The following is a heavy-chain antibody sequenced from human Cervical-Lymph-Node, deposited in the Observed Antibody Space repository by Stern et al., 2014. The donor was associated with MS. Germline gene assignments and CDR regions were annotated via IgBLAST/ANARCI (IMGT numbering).Heavy chain of an antibody. CDR2: IYYSGST. Sequence: QVQLVESGPGLVKPSQTLSLTCTVSGGSISSGGYYWSWIRQHPGKGLEWIGYIYYSGSTYYNPSLKSRVTISVDTSKNQFSLKLSSVTAADTAVYYCARGSLWGYQLLYDDSMDVWGQGTTVTVSS. CDR3: ARGSLWGYQLLYDDSMDV. CDR1: GGSISSGGYY. V-gene: IGHV4-31*03. D-gene: IGHD2-2*02. J-gene: IGHJ6*02.